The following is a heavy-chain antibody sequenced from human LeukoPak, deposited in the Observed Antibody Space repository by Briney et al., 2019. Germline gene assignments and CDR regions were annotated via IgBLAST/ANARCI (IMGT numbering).Heavy chain of an antibody. CDR1: GGTFSFYA. Sequence: SVKVSCKASGGTFSFYAINWVRQAPGQGLEWMGRIIPMPGMANYAQKFQGRVTITADSSTSTAYMEVSSLRSEDTAVYYCARAVVVARGLMAYFDYWGQGTLVTVSS. CDR3: ARAVVVARGLMAYFDY. J-gene: IGHJ4*02. CDR2: IIPMPGMA. V-gene: IGHV1-69*04. D-gene: IGHD3-10*01.